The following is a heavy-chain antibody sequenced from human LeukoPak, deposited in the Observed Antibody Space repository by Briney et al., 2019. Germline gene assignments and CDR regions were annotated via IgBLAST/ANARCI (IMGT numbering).Heavy chain of an antibody. CDR1: GFTFSNAW. V-gene: IGHV3-15*07. CDR2: IRSKADGGTA. J-gene: IGHJ6*02. CDR3: TTDEDWNYARKDV. D-gene: IGHD1-7*01. Sequence: GGSLRLSCAVSGFTFSNAWMNWVRQAPGKGLEWVGRIRSKADGGTADYAAPVKGRFTLSRDDSKSTLYLQMNSLKIEDTAVYYCTTDEDWNYARKDVWGQGATVIASS.